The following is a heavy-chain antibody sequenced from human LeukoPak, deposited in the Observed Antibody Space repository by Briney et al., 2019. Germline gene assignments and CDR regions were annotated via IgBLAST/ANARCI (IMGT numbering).Heavy chain of an antibody. D-gene: IGHD5-12*01. CDR3: AREMRRGYSGYDPFLTEERNY. V-gene: IGHV4-34*01. Sequence: PSETLSLTCAVYGGSFSGYYWSWIRQPPGKGLEWIGYIYYSGTTYYNPSLKSRVTMSIDTSKNQFSLKLSSVTAADTAVYYCAREMRRGYSGYDPFLTEERNYWGQGTLVTVSS. J-gene: IGHJ4*02. CDR1: GGSFSGYY. CDR2: IYYSGTT.